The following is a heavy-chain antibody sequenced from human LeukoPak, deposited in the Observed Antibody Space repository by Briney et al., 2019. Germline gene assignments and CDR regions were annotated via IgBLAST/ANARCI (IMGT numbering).Heavy chain of an antibody. CDR3: ARLRGSGWDY. J-gene: IGHJ4*02. D-gene: IGHD6-19*01. CDR2: IYYSGST. Sequence: NPSETLSLTCTVSGGSISSYYWSWIRQPPGKGLEWIGYIYYSGSTNYNPSLKSRVTISVDTSKNQFSLKLSSVTAADTAVYYCARLRGSGWDYCGQGTLVTVSS. CDR1: GGSISSYY. V-gene: IGHV4-59*01.